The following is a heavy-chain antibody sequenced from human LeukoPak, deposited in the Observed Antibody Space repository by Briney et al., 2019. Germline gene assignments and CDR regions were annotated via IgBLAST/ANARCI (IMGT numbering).Heavy chain of an antibody. Sequence: SETLSLTCTVSGDSIRSYYWSWIRQPPGKGLEWIGYIYYTGSTYYNPSLKSRVTISVDTSKNQFSLKLSSVTAADTAVYYCARQIGYCSSTSCSTFGTWGQGTLVTVSS. CDR3: ARQIGYCSSTSCSTFGT. V-gene: IGHV4-59*08. CDR2: IYYTGST. CDR1: GDSIRSYY. J-gene: IGHJ4*02. D-gene: IGHD2-2*01.